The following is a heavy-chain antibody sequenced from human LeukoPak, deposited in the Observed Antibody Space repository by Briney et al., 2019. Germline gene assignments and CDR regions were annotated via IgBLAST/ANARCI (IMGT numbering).Heavy chain of an antibody. CDR2: ISGSGGST. D-gene: IGHD6-13*01. V-gene: IGHV3-23*01. Sequence: GGSLRLSCAASGFTFSSYAMSWVRQAPGKGLEWVSAISGSGGSTYYADSVKGRFTISRDNSKNTLYLQMNSLRAEATAVYYCAKDLSAYSSSWYGEAVGFDYWGQGTLVTVSS. CDR3: AKDLSAYSSSWYGEAVGFDY. CDR1: GFTFSSYA. J-gene: IGHJ4*02.